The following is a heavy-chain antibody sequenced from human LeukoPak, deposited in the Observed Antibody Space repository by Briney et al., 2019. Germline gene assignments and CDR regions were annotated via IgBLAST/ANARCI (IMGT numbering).Heavy chain of an antibody. D-gene: IGHD6-19*01. CDR3: ARGVYNNGWYNFDY. Sequence: PSETLSLTCTVSGGSISSYYWSWIRQPAGKGLEWIGRIYTSGSTNYNPSLKSRVTMSVDTSKNQFSLKLSSVTAADTAVYYCARGVYNNGWYNFDYWGQGTLVTVSS. CDR2: IYTSGST. J-gene: IGHJ4*02. V-gene: IGHV4-4*07. CDR1: GGSISSYY.